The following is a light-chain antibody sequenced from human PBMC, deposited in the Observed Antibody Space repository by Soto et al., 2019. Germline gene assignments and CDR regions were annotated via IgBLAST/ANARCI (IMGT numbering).Light chain of an antibody. CDR3: QHYNSYSEA. J-gene: IGKJ1*01. CDR1: QTISSW. Sequence: DIQMTQSPSTLSGSVGDRVTITCRASQTISSWLAWYQQKPGQAPKLLIYKASTLKSGVPSRFSGSGSGTEFTLTSSSRQPDDFATYYCQHYNSYSEAFGQGTNV. V-gene: IGKV1-5*03. CDR2: KAS.